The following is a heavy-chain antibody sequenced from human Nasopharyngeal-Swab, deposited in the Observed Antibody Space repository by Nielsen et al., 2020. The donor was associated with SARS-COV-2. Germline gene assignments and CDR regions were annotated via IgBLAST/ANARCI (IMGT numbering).Heavy chain of an antibody. V-gene: IGHV3-21*01. Sequence: WIRQPPGKGLEWVSSISSSSSYIYYAGSVKGRFTISRDNAKNSLYLQMNSLRAEDTAVYYCARDPADYDSSGYMISWGQGTLVTVSS. CDR3: ARDPADYDSSGYMIS. CDR2: ISSSSSYI. J-gene: IGHJ4*02. D-gene: IGHD3-22*01.